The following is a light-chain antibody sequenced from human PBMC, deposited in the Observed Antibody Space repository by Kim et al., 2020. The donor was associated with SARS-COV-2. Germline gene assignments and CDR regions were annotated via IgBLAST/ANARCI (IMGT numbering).Light chain of an antibody. CDR2: DNN. CDR3: GTWDSSLSAVV. Sequence: GQKATISCSGSNSNIGNNYVSCYQHLPGTAPKLLIYDNNKRPSGIPDRFYGSKSGTSATLGITGLQTGDEADYYCGTWDSSLSAVVFGGGTQLTVL. CDR1: NSNIGNNY. J-gene: IGLJ2*01. V-gene: IGLV1-51*01.